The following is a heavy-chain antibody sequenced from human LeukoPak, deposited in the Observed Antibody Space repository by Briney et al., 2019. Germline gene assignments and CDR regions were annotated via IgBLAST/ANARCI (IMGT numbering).Heavy chain of an antibody. D-gene: IGHD3-3*01. Sequence: GGSLRLSCTASGFTFGDYAMSWFRQAPGKGLEWVGFIKSKVYGETIEYAASVKGRFTISRDDSKSIAYLHMNSLETEDTAIYFCSRASFGVVVNMYYFDYWGLGTLVTVSS. J-gene: IGHJ4*02. CDR2: IKSKVYGETI. V-gene: IGHV3-49*03. CDR1: GFTFGDYA. CDR3: SRASFGVVVNMYYFDY.